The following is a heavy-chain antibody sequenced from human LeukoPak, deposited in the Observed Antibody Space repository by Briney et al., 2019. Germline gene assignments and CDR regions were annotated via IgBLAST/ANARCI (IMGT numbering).Heavy chain of an antibody. CDR2: IIPIFGTA. D-gene: IGHD4-23*01. J-gene: IGHJ3*02. CDR3: ARVEYGGNSASNAFDI. Sequence: SVKVSCKASGGTFSSYAISCVRQAPGQGLEWMGGIIPIFGTANYAQKFQGRVTITADESTSTAYMELSSLRSEDTAVYYCARVEYGGNSASNAFDIWGQGTMVTVSS. V-gene: IGHV1-69*13. CDR1: GGTFSSYA.